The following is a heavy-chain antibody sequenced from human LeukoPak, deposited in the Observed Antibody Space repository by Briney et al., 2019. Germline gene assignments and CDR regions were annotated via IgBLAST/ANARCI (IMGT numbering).Heavy chain of an antibody. CDR2: INAGNGNT. CDR3: ARAVGDNLDY. D-gene: IGHD4-17*01. V-gene: IGHV1-3*01. CDR1: GYTFTSYA. J-gene: IGHJ4*02. Sequence: ASVKVSCKASGYTFTSYAMHWVRQDPAQRLERMGWINAGNGNTKYSQKFQGRVTITRDTSASTAYMELSSLRSEDTAVYYCARAVGDNLDYWGQGTLVTVSS.